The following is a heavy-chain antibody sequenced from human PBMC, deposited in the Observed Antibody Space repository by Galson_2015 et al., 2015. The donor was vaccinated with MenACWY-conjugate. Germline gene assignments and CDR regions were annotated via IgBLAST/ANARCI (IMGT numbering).Heavy chain of an antibody. Sequence: SVKVSCKASGYTFTFHDMSWVRQATGQGLEWMGRINPNSGGTNYAEKFQGRVTMTWDTSFSTSYMELSSDDTAIYFCARSRYNTGWAFDYWGQGTLVTVSS. D-gene: IGHD5-24*01. V-gene: IGHV1-2*06. J-gene: IGHJ4*02. CDR2: INPNSGGT. CDR3: ARSRYNTGWAFDY. CDR1: GYTFTFHD.